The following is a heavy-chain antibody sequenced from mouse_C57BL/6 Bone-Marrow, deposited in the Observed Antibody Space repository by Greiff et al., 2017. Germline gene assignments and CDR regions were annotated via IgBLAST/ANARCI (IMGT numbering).Heavy chain of an antibody. CDR3: AREVYYGSSYDCFDY. Sequence: VQLVESGAELMKPGASVKLSCKATGYTFTGYWIEWVKQRPGHGLEWIGEILPGSGSTNYNEKFKGKATFTSATSSNTAYMQLSSLTTEDSAIYYCAREVYYGSSYDCFDYWGQGTTLTVSS. CDR1: GYTFTGYW. J-gene: IGHJ2*01. V-gene: IGHV1-9*01. D-gene: IGHD1-1*01. CDR2: ILPGSGST.